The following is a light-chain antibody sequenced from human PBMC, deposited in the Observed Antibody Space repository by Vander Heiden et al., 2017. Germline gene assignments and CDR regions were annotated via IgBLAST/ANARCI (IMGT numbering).Light chain of an antibody. Sequence: QSTLTQAASLSGSPGQWSTISVTGTRSNVGKYSLGSWYQKIPGKAHKLMIYEGSERPSGVSNRFSGTKSGNTASLTIWVLQGEDEADYYCVSYAGNSVVVFGGGTKLTVL. CDR3: VSYAGNSVVV. CDR1: RSNVGKYSL. V-gene: IGLV2-23*01. J-gene: IGLJ2*01. CDR2: EGS.